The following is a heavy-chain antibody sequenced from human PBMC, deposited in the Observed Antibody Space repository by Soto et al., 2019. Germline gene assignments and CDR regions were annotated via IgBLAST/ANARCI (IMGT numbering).Heavy chain of an antibody. D-gene: IGHD2-2*01. V-gene: IGHV4-30-4*01. CDR1: GGSISSGDYY. CDR2: IYYSGST. Sequence: SETLSLTCTVSGGSISSGDYYWSWIRQPPGKGLEWIGYIYYSGSTYYNPSLKSRVTISVDTSKNQFSLKLSSVTAADTAVYYCARVEDIVVVPAAPGWFDPWGQGTLVTVSS. CDR3: ARVEDIVVVPAAPGWFDP. J-gene: IGHJ5*02.